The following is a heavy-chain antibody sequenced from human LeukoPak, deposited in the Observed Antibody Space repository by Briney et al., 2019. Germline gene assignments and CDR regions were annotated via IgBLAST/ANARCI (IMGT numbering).Heavy chain of an antibody. Sequence: GDSLKISCKGSGYSFTSYWIGWVRQMPGKGLEWMGIIYPGDSDTRYSPSFQGQVTISADKSISTAYLQWSSLKASDTAIYYCARPAYSSSWYGLTYYFDYWGQGTLVTVSS. V-gene: IGHV5-51*01. CDR2: IYPGDSDT. CDR1: GYSFTSYW. D-gene: IGHD6-13*01. J-gene: IGHJ4*02. CDR3: ARPAYSSSWYGLTYYFDY.